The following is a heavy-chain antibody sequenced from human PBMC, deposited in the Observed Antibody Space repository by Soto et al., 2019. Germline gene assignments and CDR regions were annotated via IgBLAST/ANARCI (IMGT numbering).Heavy chain of an antibody. Sequence: PSETLSLTCTVSGGSVSSGDHYWSWIRQPPGKGLEWIAYISYNGSPDYNPSLKSRVSISLDMSKNQFSLKLSSVTAADTAVYYCARRRGYGSGSYYNEWGQGTLVTVSS. CDR1: GGSVSSGDHY. D-gene: IGHD3-10*01. CDR2: ISYNGSP. J-gene: IGHJ4*02. V-gene: IGHV4-61*08. CDR3: ARRRGYGSGSYYNE.